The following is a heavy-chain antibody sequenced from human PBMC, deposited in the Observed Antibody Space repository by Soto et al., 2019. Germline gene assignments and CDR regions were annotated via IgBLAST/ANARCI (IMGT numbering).Heavy chain of an antibody. Sequence: TCTVSGGSISSYYWSWIRQPPGKGLEWIGYIYYSGSTNYNPSLKSRVTISVDTSKNQFSLKLSSVTAADTAVYYCARLEVGSNYYYYYMDVWGKGTTVTVSS. J-gene: IGHJ6*03. CDR3: ARLEVGSNYYYYYMDV. V-gene: IGHV4-59*08. D-gene: IGHD1-26*01. CDR2: IYYSGST. CDR1: GGSISSYY.